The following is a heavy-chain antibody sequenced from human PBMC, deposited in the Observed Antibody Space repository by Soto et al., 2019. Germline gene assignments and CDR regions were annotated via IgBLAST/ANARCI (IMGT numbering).Heavy chain of an antibody. CDR3: ASGDCRGSSCYYEGDAFDI. D-gene: IGHD2-15*01. J-gene: IGHJ3*02. CDR2: ISYDGVNT. CDR1: GFSFSNYA. Sequence: QVQLVESGGGVVQPGRSLRLSCTASGFSFSNYAMHWVRQAPGKGLQWLGVISYDGVNTYYADSVNGRLTMSRDNSKNTVYLQINSLRGDDASVYYCASGDCRGSSCYYEGDAFDIWGQGPMASVS. V-gene: IGHV3-30-3*01.